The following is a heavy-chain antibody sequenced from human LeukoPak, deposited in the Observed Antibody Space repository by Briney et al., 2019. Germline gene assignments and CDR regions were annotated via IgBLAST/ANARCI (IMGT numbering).Heavy chain of an antibody. Sequence: KPGGSLRLSCAASGFTFSRFWMNWVRQAPGRGLEWVANIDQSGGRNNYVDSVKGRFTVSRDNAKNTLYLQMNSLRAEDTAVYRCARDVRGPRDFWGQGTLVTVSS. CDR1: GFTFSRFW. D-gene: IGHD2/OR15-2a*01. CDR2: IDQSGGRN. V-gene: IGHV3-7*01. CDR3: ARDVRGPRDF. J-gene: IGHJ4*02.